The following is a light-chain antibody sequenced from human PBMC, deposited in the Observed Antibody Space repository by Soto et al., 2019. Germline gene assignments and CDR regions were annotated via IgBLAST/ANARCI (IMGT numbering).Light chain of an antibody. CDR3: NSDTSSSPVVV. CDR2: EVT. Sequence: QSALTQPASVSGSPGQSITISCTGTSSDIGGYDSVSWYQQHPGKAPKLMIYEVTNRPSGVSNRFSGSKSGNTASLTISGLQADDEADYYCNSDTSSSPVVVVGGGTKLTVL. CDR1: SSDIGGYDS. J-gene: IGLJ2*01. V-gene: IGLV2-14*01.